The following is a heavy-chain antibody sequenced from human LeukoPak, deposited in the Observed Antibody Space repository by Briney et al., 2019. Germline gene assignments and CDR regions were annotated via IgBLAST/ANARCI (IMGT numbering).Heavy chain of an antibody. Sequence: GGSLRLSCAASGFIFENYWMSWVRQAPGKGLEWVGNIKKEDGSEKYYVDSVKGRFTISRDNAKNSLFLQMNSLRAEDTAIYYCSIAYGLDVWGQGTTVTVSS. CDR1: GFIFENYW. CDR2: IKKEDGSEK. J-gene: IGHJ6*02. CDR3: SIAYGLDV. V-gene: IGHV3-7*03.